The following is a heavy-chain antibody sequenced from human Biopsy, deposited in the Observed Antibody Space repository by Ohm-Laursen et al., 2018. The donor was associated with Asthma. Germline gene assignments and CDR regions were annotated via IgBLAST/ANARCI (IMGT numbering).Heavy chain of an antibody. CDR1: GYNFISFA. Sequence: VASVKVSCNASGYNFISFAIHWVRQAPGQRLEWMGWVNTGNGDTKYSQKFQGRVTITRDTSASTAYMELRSLRSEDTATYYCARTYYDFLTGQVKDVFGVWGQGTMVTVSS. CDR3: ARTYYDFLTGQVKDVFGV. V-gene: IGHV1-3*04. CDR2: VNTGNGDT. J-gene: IGHJ3*01. D-gene: IGHD3-9*01.